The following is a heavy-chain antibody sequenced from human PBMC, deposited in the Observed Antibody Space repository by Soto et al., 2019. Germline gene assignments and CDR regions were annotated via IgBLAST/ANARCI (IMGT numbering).Heavy chain of an antibody. Sequence: ESGGGLVQPGGSLRLSCAASGFTFSSYAMSWVRQAPGKGLEWVSAISGSGGSTYYADSVKGRFTISRDNSKNTLYLQMNSLRAEDTAVYYCAKDQYCGGDCYSYWFDPWGQGTLVTVSS. D-gene: IGHD2-21*01. CDR1: GFTFSSYA. CDR2: ISGSGGST. J-gene: IGHJ5*02. CDR3: AKDQYCGGDCYSYWFDP. V-gene: IGHV3-23*01.